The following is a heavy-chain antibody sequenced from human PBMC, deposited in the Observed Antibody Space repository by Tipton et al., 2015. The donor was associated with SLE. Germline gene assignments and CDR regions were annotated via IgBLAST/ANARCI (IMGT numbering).Heavy chain of an antibody. D-gene: IGHD6-19*01. CDR2: IYYSGST. CDR1: GGSISSSSYY. V-gene: IGHV4-39*07. J-gene: IGHJ4*02. CDR3: AAGAVAGSDY. Sequence: TLSLTCTVSGGSISSSSYYWGWIRQPPGKGLEWIGSIYYSGSTNYNPSLKSRVTISVDTSKNQFSLKLSSVTAADTAVYYCAAGAVAGSDYWGQGTLVTVSS.